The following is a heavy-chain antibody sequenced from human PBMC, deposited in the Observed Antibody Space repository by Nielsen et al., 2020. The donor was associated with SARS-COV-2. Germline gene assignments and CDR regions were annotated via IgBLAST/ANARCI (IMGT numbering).Heavy chain of an antibody. J-gene: IGHJ3*02. Sequence: ASVKVSCKASGYTFTGYYMHWVRQAPGQGLEWMGRINPNSGGTNYAQKFQGRVTMTRDTSISTAYMELSRLRSDDTAVSYCARAPGGWNDAFDIWGQGTMVTVSS. D-gene: IGHD1-1*01. CDR2: INPNSGGT. CDR1: GYTFTGYY. V-gene: IGHV1-2*06. CDR3: ARAPGGWNDAFDI.